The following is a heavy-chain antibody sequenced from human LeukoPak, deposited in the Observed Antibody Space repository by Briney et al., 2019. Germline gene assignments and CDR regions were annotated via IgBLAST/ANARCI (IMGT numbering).Heavy chain of an antibody. V-gene: IGHV4-34*01. J-gene: IGHJ4*02. CDR1: GGSFSGYY. D-gene: IGHD3-16*01. CDR2: INHSGST. Sequence: SETLSLTCAVYGGSFSGYYWSWIRQPPGKGLEWIGEINHSGSTNYNPSLKSRVTISVDTSKNQFSLELSSVTAADTAVYFCARHRVGVNFDYWGQGTLVTVSS. CDR3: ARHRVGVNFDY.